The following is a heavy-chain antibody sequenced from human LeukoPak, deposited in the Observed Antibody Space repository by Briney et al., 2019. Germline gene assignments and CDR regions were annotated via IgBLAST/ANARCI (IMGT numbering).Heavy chain of an antibody. J-gene: IGHJ3*02. Sequence: SETLSLTCTVSGGSISSSSYYWGWIRQPPGKGLEWIGSIYYSGSTYYNPSLKSRVTISVDTSKNQFSLKLSSVTAADTAVYYCARLSDDAFDTWGQGTMVTVSS. CDR3: ARLSDDAFDT. CDR2: IYYSGST. D-gene: IGHD1-26*01. CDR1: GGSISSSSYY. V-gene: IGHV4-39*01.